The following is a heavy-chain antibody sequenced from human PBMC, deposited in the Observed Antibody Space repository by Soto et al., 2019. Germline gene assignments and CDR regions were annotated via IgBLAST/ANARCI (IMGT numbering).Heavy chain of an antibody. CDR2: ISSSSSYI. CDR1: GVSFWSYS. V-gene: IGHV3-21*01. CDR3: ARDYDILTGYPNWFDP. D-gene: IGHD3-9*01. J-gene: IGHJ5*02. Sequence: GGCLGLSSAASGVSFWSYSVNGVRQATGKGLEWVSSISSSSSYIYYADSVKGRFTISRDNAKNSLYLQMNSLRAEDTAVYYCARDYDILTGYPNWFDPWGQGTLVTVSS.